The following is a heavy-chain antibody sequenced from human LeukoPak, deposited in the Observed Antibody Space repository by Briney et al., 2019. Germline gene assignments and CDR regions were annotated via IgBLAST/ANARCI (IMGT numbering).Heavy chain of an antibody. CDR2: ISSTNSNGGTT. J-gene: IGHJ4*02. V-gene: IGHV3-64*01. CDR3: ARGLGYCSGGSCTEFDY. Sequence: PGGSLRLSCAASGFTFSSYAMHWVRQAPGKGLEYVSGISSTNSNGGTTYYANSVKGRFTISRDNSKNTLYLQMGSLRVEDMAVYYCARGLGYCSGGSCTEFDYWGQGTLVTVSS. CDR1: GFTFSSYA. D-gene: IGHD2-15*01.